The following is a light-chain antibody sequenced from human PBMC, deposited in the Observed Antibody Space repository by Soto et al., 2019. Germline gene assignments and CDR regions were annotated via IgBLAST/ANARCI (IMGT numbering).Light chain of an antibody. CDR1: SSDVGGYNY. Sequence: QSALTQPASVSGSPGQSITISCTGTSSDVGGYNYVSWYQQHPGKAPQLMMYDVSNRPSGVSNRFSGSKSGNTASLTISGLPAEDEADYYCSSSTSSSHYVFGTGTKLTVL. CDR3: SSSTSSSHYV. V-gene: IGLV2-14*01. J-gene: IGLJ1*01. CDR2: DVS.